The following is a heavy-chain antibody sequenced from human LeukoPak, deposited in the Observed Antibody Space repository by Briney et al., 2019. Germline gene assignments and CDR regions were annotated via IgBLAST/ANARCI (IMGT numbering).Heavy chain of an antibody. CDR3: ARLQDDSFL. Sequence: PSETLSLTCAVSGGSFSGYYWTWIRQPPGKGLEWIGEINHSGSTNYNPSLKNLVNISVATFKNQVSLKLSSVTAADTAVYYCARLQDDSFLWSQGTLVTVSS. J-gene: IGHJ4*02. CDR2: INHSGST. CDR1: GGSFSGYY. V-gene: IGHV4-34*01. D-gene: IGHD3-3*01.